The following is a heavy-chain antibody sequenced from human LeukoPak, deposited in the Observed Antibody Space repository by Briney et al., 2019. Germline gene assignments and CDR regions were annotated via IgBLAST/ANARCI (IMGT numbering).Heavy chain of an antibody. J-gene: IGHJ4*02. CDR3: ARVLRLPPGGRVEHPAFDY. D-gene: IGHD4-23*01. Sequence: SESMSLTCTVSGDSISGYYWSWMRQPPGKGLEWIGYIYYGGSTNYNPSLKSRVTISVDTSKNQFSLKLSSVTAADTAVYYCARVLRLPPGGRVEHPAFDYWGQGTLVTVSS. CDR2: IYYGGST. CDR1: GDSISGYY. V-gene: IGHV4-59*01.